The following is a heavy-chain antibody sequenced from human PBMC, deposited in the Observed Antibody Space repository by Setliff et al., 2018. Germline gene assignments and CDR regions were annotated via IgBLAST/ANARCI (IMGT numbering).Heavy chain of an antibody. J-gene: IGHJ3*02. CDR1: GYSFTSFG. CDR3: ARRPIALAGYRKGAFDT. Sequence: ASVKVSCKASGYSFTSFGITWVRQAPGQGLEWMGWVSTYNGDTNYAQKFRGRVTMTTDISTSTVYMELRTLRSDDTAVYYCARRPIALAGYRKGAFDTWGQGTMVTVSS. V-gene: IGHV1-18*01. CDR2: VSTYNGDT. D-gene: IGHD6-19*01.